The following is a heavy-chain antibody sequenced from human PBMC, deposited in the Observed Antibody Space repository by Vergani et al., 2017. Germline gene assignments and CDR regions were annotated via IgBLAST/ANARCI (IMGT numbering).Heavy chain of an antibody. CDR3: ATKWGEDYDFWSGYYGDNWFDP. V-gene: IGHV4-39*07. J-gene: IGHJ5*02. Sequence: QLQLQESGPGLVKPSETLSLTCTVSGGSISSSSDYWGWIRQPPGKGLEWIGSIYYSGSTYYNPSLKSRVTISVETSTNQFSLTLSAVTAADTAVYYCATKWGEDYDFWSGYYGDNWFDPWGQGTLVTVSS. D-gene: IGHD3-3*01. CDR2: IYYSGST. CDR1: GGSISSSSDY.